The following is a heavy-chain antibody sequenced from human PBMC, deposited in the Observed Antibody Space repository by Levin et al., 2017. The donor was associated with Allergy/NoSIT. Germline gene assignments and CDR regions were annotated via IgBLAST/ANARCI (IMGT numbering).Heavy chain of an antibody. J-gene: IGHJ5*02. CDR3: ARVPLRGGPNKSVNWFDP. CDR1: GGSFSGYY. Sequence: TSETLSLTCAVYGGSFSGYYWSWIRQPPGKGLEWIGEINHSGSTNYNPSLKSRVTISVDTSKNQFSLKLSSVTAADTAVYYCARVPLRGGPNKSVNWFDPWGQGTLVTVSS. V-gene: IGHV4-34*01. CDR2: INHSGST. D-gene: IGHD3-10*01.